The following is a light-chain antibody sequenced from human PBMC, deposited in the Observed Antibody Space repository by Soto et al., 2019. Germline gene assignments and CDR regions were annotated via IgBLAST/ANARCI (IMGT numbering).Light chain of an antibody. CDR3: QQRRNWPPLT. J-gene: IGKJ4*01. CDR2: DAS. CDR1: QSVSSY. Sequence: ETVLTQSPATLSLSPGERATLYCRASQSVSSYLAWYQQKPGQAPRLLIYDASNRATGIPARFSGSGSGTDFPLTIDSLEPEDFAVYYCQQRRNWPPLTFGGGTKVEIK. V-gene: IGKV3-11*01.